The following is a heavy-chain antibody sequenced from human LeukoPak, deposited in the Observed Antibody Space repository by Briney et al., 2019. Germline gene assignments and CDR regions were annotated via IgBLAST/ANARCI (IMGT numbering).Heavy chain of an antibody. V-gene: IGHV3-21*01. CDR3: AGFSHKGV. J-gene: IGHJ6*02. CDR2: ISSSSSYI. Sequence: GGSLRLSCAASGFTFSSYSMNWVRQAPGKGLEWVSSISSSSSYIYYADSVKGRFTISRDNSKNTLYLQMSSLRAEDTAVYYCAGFSHKGVWGQGTTVTVSS. CDR1: GFTFSSYS.